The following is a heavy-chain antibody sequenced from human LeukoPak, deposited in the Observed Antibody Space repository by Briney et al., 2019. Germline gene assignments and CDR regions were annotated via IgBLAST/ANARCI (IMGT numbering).Heavy chain of an antibody. CDR2: IYHSGST. CDR1: GGSISSGGYS. CDR3: ARGRRKSYDFWSGYSFQH. V-gene: IGHV4-30-2*01. D-gene: IGHD3-3*01. Sequence: SETLSLTCAVSGGSISSGGYSWSWIRQPPGKGLEWIGYIYHSGSTYYNPSLKSRVTISVGRSKNQFSLKLSSVTAADTAVYYCARGRRKSYDFWSGYSFQHWGQGTLVTVSS. J-gene: IGHJ1*01.